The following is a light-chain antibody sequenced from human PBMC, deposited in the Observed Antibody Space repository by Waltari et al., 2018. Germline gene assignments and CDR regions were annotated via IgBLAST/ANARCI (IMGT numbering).Light chain of an antibody. Sequence: ELVLTQSPGTLSLPPGERATLSCRASQSVSRCLAWYQQKPGQAPRLLIYEAASRATDIPDRFSGSGSGTDFSLTISRLEHEDFAVYYCQKYGTLPATFGQGTKVEIK. J-gene: IGKJ1*01. CDR3: QKYGTLPAT. V-gene: IGKV3-20*01. CDR1: QSVSRC. CDR2: EAA.